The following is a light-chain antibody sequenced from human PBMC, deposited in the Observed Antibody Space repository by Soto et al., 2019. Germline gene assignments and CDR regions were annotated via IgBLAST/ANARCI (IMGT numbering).Light chain of an antibody. V-gene: IGKV3-15*01. CDR3: QQYSDWPPTYT. CDR2: GAS. Sequence: EIVMTQSPATLSVSPGERATLSCRASQRVSTNLAWYQQKPGQAPRLLIYGASTRATGIPGWFSGSGAETEFTLTISNLQSEDFAVYYCQQYSDWPPTYTFGQGTKLEIK. CDR1: QRVSTN. J-gene: IGKJ2*01.